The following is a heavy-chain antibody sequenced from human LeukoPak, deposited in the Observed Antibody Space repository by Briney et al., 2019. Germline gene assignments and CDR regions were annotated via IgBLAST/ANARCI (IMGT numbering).Heavy chain of an antibody. J-gene: IGHJ4*01. CDR1: EFTFSSYW. CDR2: INSDGSTT. D-gene: IGHD2-2*01. Sequence: GGSLRLSCAASEFTFSSYWMHWVRQAPGKGLVWVSRINSDGSTTTYADSVKGRFTISRDNAKNTLYLQMNSLRAEDTAVYYCARGGGSCSPTSCFNNYFDYWGHGTLVTVSS. V-gene: IGHV3-74*01. CDR3: ARGGGSCSPTSCFNNYFDY.